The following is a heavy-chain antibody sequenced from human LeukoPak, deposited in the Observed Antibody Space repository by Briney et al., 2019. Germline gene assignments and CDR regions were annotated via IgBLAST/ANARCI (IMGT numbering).Heavy chain of an antibody. CDR2: IYYSGST. CDR1: GGSISSYY. D-gene: IGHD3-9*01. V-gene: IGHV4-59*12. J-gene: IGHJ3*02. CDR3: AGAHELTGYGTDAFDI. Sequence: PSETLSLTCTVSGGSISSYYWSWIRQPPGKGLEWIGYIYYSGSTNYNPSLKSRVTISVDTSKNQFSLKLSSVTAAATAVYYCAGAHELTGYGTDAFDIWGQGTMVTVSS.